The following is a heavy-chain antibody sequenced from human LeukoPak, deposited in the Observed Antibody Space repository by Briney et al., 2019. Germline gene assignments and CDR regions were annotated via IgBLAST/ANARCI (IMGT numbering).Heavy chain of an antibody. CDR1: GFTFSSYG. J-gene: IGHJ6*02. CDR2: ISYDGSNK. CDR3: ARLVVSYYGMDV. V-gene: IGHV3-30*03. D-gene: IGHD6-6*01. Sequence: GGSLRLSCAASGFTFSSYGMHWVRQAPGKGLEWVAVISYDGSNKYYADSVKGRFTISRDNSKNTLYLQMNSLRAEDTAVYYCARLVVSYYGMDVWGQGTTVTVSS.